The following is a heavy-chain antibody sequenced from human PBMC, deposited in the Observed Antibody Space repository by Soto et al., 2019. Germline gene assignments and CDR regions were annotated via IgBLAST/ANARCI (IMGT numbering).Heavy chain of an antibody. V-gene: IGHV3-30*18. CDR2: ISYDGSNK. CDR3: AKYHLSGLRLGELSTLDY. Sequence: SLRLSCAASGFTFSSYGMHWVRQAPGKGLEWVAVISYDGSNKFYADSVKGRFTISRDNSKNTLYLQMISLRAEDTAVYYCAKYHLSGLRLGELSTLDYWGQGTLVTVSS. D-gene: IGHD3-16*02. CDR1: GFTFSSYG. J-gene: IGHJ4*02.